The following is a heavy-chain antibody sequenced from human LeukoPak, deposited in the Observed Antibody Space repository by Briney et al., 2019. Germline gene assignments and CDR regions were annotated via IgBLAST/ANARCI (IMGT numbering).Heavy chain of an antibody. Sequence: PSETLSLTCTVSGGSISSYYWSWIRQPPGKGLEWIGYIYTSGSTNYSPSLKSRVTISVDTSKNQFSLKLSSVTAADTAVYYCARHRPQNWFDPWGQGTLVTVSS. V-gene: IGHV4-4*09. J-gene: IGHJ5*02. CDR2: IYTSGST. CDR3: ARHRPQNWFDP. CDR1: GGSISSYY.